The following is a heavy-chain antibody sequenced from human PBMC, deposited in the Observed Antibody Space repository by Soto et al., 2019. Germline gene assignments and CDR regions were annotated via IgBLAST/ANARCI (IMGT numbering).Heavy chain of an antibody. CDR2: ISGTGGST. CDR3: AKMFSIAARLKRNWFDP. Sequence: EVQLLESGGGLVQPGGSLRLSCAASAFTFNNFAMAWVRQAPGKGLEWVSEISGTGGSTYYADSVKGRFTISRDNSKNTLYLQMNSLRAEDTAVYYCAKMFSIAARLKRNWFDPWGQGTLVTVSS. J-gene: IGHJ5*02. D-gene: IGHD6-6*01. V-gene: IGHV3-23*01. CDR1: AFTFNNFA.